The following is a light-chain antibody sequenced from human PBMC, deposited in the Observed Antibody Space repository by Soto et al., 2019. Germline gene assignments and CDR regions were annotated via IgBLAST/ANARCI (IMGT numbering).Light chain of an antibody. J-gene: IGKJ1*01. CDR1: QSISSW. CDR3: QQYNDYWT. V-gene: IGKV1-5*03. CDR2: KAS. Sequence: DIQMTQSPSTLSASVGDRVTITCRASQSISSWLAWYQQKTGTAPKLLIYKASTLQSGVPARFSGSGSGTEFTLTISSLQPDDSETYYCQQYNDYWTFGQGTKVEIK.